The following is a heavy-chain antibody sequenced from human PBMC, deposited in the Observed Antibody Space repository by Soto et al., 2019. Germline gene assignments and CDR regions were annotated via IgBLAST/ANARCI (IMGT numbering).Heavy chain of an antibody. V-gene: IGHV1-2*02. CDR1: GYTFTGYY. CDR3: ARDGDDSSGYYYAS. CDR2: INPNSGGT. Sequence: SVKVSCKASGYTFTGYYMHWVRQAPGQGLEWMGWINPNSGGTNYAQKFQGGVTMTRDTSISTAYMELSRLRSDDTAVYYCARDGDDSSGYYYASWGQGTLVTVSS. D-gene: IGHD3-22*01. J-gene: IGHJ5*02.